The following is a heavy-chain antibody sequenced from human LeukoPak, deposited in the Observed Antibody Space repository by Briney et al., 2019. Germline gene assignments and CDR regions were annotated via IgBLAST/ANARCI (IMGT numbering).Heavy chain of an antibody. CDR2: INPNSGGT. Sequence: ASVKVSCKTSGYTFTNHAISWVRQAPGQGLEWMGWINPNSGGTNYAQKFQGRVTMTRDTSISTAYMELSRLRSDDTAVYYCAREVDTAMVYAFDIWGQGTMVTVSS. D-gene: IGHD5-18*01. CDR1: GYTFTNHA. J-gene: IGHJ3*02. CDR3: AREVDTAMVYAFDI. V-gene: IGHV1-2*02.